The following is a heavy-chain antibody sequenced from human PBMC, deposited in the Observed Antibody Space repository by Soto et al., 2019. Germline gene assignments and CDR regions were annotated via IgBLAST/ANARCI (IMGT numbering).Heavy chain of an antibody. J-gene: IGHJ4*02. CDR2: IIPIFGTA. V-gene: IGHV1-69*13. Sequence: SVQVSCKASGGTFSSYAISWVRQAPGQGLEWMGGIIPIFGTANYAQKFQGRVTITADESTSTAYMELSSLRSEDTAVYYCARDFCSSTSCYGFPYYFDYWGQGTLVTVSS. CDR3: ARDFCSSTSCYGFPYYFDY. D-gene: IGHD2-2*01. CDR1: GGTFSSYA.